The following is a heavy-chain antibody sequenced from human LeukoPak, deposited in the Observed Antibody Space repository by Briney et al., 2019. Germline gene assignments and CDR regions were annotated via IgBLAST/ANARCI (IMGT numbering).Heavy chain of an antibody. CDR2: IGTAGDT. CDR1: GFTFSSYD. D-gene: IGHD2-21*01. Sequence: GGSLRLSCAASGFTFSSYDMHWARQATGKCLEWVSAIGTAGDTYYPGSVKGLFTISRENAKNPWYLHMNSLRAGDTAVYYCARDCSGRGAFDYWGQGTLVTVSS. J-gene: IGHJ4*02. V-gene: IGHV3-13*01. CDR3: ARDCSGRGAFDY.